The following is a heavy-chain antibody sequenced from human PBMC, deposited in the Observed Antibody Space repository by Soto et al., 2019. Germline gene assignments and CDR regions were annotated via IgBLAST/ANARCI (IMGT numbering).Heavy chain of an antibody. CDR1: GYTFTSSA. Sequence: QVQLAQSGAEVKKPGASVKVSCKASGYTFTSSAIHWVRQAPGQGLEWMGWINAGNGNIKHSQKFQHRVTITRDTTASTGHMEVSRLRFENTGVYYCARDGAVAGDSNFDYRGQGTLVIVSS. V-gene: IGHV1-3*01. CDR3: ARDGAVAGDSNFDY. CDR2: INAGNGNI. D-gene: IGHD6-19*01. J-gene: IGHJ4*02.